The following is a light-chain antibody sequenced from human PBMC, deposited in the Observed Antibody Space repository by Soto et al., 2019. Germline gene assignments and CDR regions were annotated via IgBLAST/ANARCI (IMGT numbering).Light chain of an antibody. CDR1: SSNIGSNT. Sequence: QSVLTQPPSASGTPGQRVTISCSGSSSNIGSNTVNWYRQLPGTAPKRLIYSNNQRPSGVPDRFAGSKSCTSASLSIRGLQSEYVADYYCAAWDDSLNVVFGGGTKLTVL. CDR3: AAWDDSLNVV. V-gene: IGLV1-44*01. CDR2: SNN. J-gene: IGLJ2*01.